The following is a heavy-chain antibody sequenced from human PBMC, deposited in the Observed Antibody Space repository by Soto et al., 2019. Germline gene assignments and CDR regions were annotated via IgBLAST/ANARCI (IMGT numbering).Heavy chain of an antibody. V-gene: IGHV1-8*01. Sequence: QVQLVQSGAEVKKPGASVKVSCKASGYTFTSYDINWVRQATGQGLEWMGWMNPNSGNTGYAQKFQGRVTMTRNTSISTAYMGLSSLRSEDTAVYYCARAYYYDSSGYYYFPHLDYWGQGTLVTVSS. CDR3: ARAYYYDSSGYYYFPHLDY. CDR2: MNPNSGNT. J-gene: IGHJ4*02. CDR1: GYTFTSYD. D-gene: IGHD3-22*01.